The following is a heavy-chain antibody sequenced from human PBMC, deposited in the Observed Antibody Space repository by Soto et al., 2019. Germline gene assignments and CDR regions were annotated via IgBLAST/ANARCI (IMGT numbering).Heavy chain of an antibody. CDR1: GGSISSINL. V-gene: IGHV4-4*02. CDR2: LYYSGST. CDR3: ARSSGVSATNWFDA. D-gene: IGHD3-10*01. J-gene: IGHJ5*02. Sequence: HVHLQKSGPGLVKPSGTLSLTCGVSGGSISSINLWSWVRQTPGTGLEWIGELYYSGSTNYNPSLTSRVTMSIDKSKNQFFLHLTAVTAADTALYYCARSSGVSATNWFDAWGQGTLVTVSS.